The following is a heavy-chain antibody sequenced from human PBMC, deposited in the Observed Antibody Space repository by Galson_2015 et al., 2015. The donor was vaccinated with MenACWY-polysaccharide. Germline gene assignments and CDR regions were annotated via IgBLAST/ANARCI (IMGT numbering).Heavy chain of an antibody. Sequence: SLRLSCAAPGFTFDEYAMHWVRQAPGKGLEWVSGISWNSDNIGYANSVRGRFTISRDYAKNSLDLEMNSLRVEDTAFYYCARGAQRGYDHYFDHWGQGILVTVSS. CDR3: ARGAQRGYDHYFDH. D-gene: IGHD5-12*01. CDR2: ISWNSDNI. V-gene: IGHV3-9*01. CDR1: GFTFDEYA. J-gene: IGHJ4*02.